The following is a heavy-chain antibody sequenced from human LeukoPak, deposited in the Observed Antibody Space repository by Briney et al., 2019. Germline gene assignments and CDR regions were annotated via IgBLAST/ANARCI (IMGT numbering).Heavy chain of an antibody. D-gene: IGHD4-17*01. CDR3: MTTDSNYAFDI. Sequence: PGGSLRLSCAASGFTFSRCWMSWVRQAPGKGLEWVANIKQDGSEKYYVDSVKGRFTISRDNAKNSLYLQMNSLRAEDTAVYYCMTTDSNYAFDIWGQGTMVTVSS. CDR1: GFTFSRCW. V-gene: IGHV3-7*01. J-gene: IGHJ3*02. CDR2: IKQDGSEK.